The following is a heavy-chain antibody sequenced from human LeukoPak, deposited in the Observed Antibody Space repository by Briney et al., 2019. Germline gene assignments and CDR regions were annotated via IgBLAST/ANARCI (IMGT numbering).Heavy chain of an antibody. Sequence: ASVKVSCKASGYTFTSYAMHWVRQAPGQRLEWMGWINAGNGNTKYSQEFQGRVTITRDTSASTAYMELSSLRSEGTAVYYCASGRTDIVVVPATLRNYYFDYWGQGTLVTVSS. V-gene: IGHV1-3*03. CDR1: GYTFTSYA. CDR3: ASGRTDIVVVPATLRNYYFDY. CDR2: INAGNGNT. D-gene: IGHD2-2*01. J-gene: IGHJ4*02.